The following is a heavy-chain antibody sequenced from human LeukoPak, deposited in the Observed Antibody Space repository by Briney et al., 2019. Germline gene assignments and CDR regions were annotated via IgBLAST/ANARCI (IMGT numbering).Heavy chain of an antibody. D-gene: IGHD6-19*01. CDR2: INHSGST. Sequence: SGTLSLTCAVYGGSFSNYYWSWIRQPPGKGLEWIGEINHSGSTNYNVSLKSRVTISVDTSKNQVSLKLSSVTAADTAVYYCARLKYSSGWGGYYYYYMDVWGKGTTVSISS. V-gene: IGHV4-34*01. J-gene: IGHJ6*03. CDR3: ARLKYSSGWGGYYYYYMDV. CDR1: GGSFSNYY.